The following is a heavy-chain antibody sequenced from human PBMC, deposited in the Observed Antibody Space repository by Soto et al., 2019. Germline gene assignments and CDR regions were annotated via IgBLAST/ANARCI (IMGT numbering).Heavy chain of an antibody. Sequence: QVQLVESGGGVVQPGRSLRLSCAASGFSFSSYGKHWVRQAPGKGLEWVAIVSYDGNNKYYADSVKGRFTISRDNSKNTLYLEMNSLRVEDTAVYYCVIDIGGGPPFDHWGQGTPVTVSS. CDR2: VSYDGNNK. CDR3: VIDIGGGPPFDH. V-gene: IGHV3-30*03. D-gene: IGHD2-15*01. CDR1: GFSFSSYG. J-gene: IGHJ4*02.